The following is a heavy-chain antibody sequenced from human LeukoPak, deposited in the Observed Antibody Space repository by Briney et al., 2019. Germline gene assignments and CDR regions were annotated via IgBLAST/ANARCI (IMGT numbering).Heavy chain of an antibody. CDR2: TYYRSKWYN. CDR3: ARGILAYYYDSSGGPNDAFDI. CDR1: GDSVSSNSAA. V-gene: IGHV6-1*01. D-gene: IGHD3-22*01. Sequence: SQTLSLTCAISGDSVSSNSAAWNWIRQSPSRGLEWLGRTYYRSKWYNDYAVSVRSRITINPDTSKNQFSLQLNSVTPEDTAVYYCARGILAYYYDSSGGPNDAFDIWGQGAIVTVSS. J-gene: IGHJ3*02.